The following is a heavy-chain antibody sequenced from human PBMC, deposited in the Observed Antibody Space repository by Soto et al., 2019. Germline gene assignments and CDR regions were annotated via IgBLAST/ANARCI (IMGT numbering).Heavy chain of an antibody. J-gene: IGHJ6*02. CDR3: ARLSGYKGVLGTPTGRYYYGMDV. Sequence: PGESLKISCQGSGYTFTSYYIGWVRQMPGKGLEWMVFIYGGDSDTSYSPSFQGQVAISADKSISTAYLQWSSLKASDTATYFCARLSGYKGVLGTPTGRYYYGMDVWGQGTTVTVS. CDR1: GYTFTSYY. CDR2: IYGGDSDT. D-gene: IGHD1-26*01. V-gene: IGHV5-51*01.